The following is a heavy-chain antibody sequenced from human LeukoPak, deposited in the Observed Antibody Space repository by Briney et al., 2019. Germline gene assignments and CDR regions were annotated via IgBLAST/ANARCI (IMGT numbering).Heavy chain of an antibody. CDR1: GYSCTSYW. CDR3: ARIWPVYTVDY. CDR2: IYPGDSDT. D-gene: IGHD2-8*01. Sequence: GESLKISCKGSGYSCTSYWIGWVRQMPGKVLEWMGIIYPGDSDTRDSPSFQGQVTISADKSISTAYLQWSSLKASDTVLYYCARIWPVYTVDYWGQGTLVTVSS. V-gene: IGHV5-51*01. J-gene: IGHJ4*02.